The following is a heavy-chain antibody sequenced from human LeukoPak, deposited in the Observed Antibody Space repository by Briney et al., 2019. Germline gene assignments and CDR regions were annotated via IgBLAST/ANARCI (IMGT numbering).Heavy chain of an antibody. CDR3: ARGPHRGAYNGLFDN. V-gene: IGHV1-18*01. D-gene: IGHD5-24*01. Sequence: GASVKVSCKTSGYTFTNYGITWVRQAPGQGLEWMGSISANNGNTKYAQKLQGRVTMTTDTSTSTGYMELRSLRSDDTAVYYCARGPHRGAYNGLFDNWGQGTPVTVSS. CDR2: ISANNGNT. CDR1: GYTFTNYG. J-gene: IGHJ4*02.